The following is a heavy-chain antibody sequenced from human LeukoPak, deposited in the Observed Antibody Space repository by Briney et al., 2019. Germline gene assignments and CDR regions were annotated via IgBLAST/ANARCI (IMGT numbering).Heavy chain of an antibody. CDR1: GGSISSYY. J-gene: IGHJ3*02. CDR3: ARQYYYGSGSYPYAFDI. V-gene: IGHV4-4*07. CDR2: IYTSGST. Sequence: SETLSLTCTVSGGSISSYYWSWIRQPAGKGLEWIGRIYTSGSTNYNPSLKSRVTMSVDTSKNQFSLKLSSVTAADTAVYYCARQYYYGSGSYPYAFDIWDQGTMVTVSS. D-gene: IGHD3-10*01.